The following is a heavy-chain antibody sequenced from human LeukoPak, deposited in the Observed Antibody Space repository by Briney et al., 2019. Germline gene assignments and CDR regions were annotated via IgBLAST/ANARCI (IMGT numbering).Heavy chain of an antibody. CDR2: ISGSGGST. Sequence: PGGSLRLSCAASGFTFSNHAMSWVRQTPGKGLEWVSAISGSGGSTYYADSVKGRFTVSRDNSKNTLFLQMNSLRAEDTAIYYCAKERDYGPADYWGQGTLVTVSS. D-gene: IGHD4/OR15-4a*01. J-gene: IGHJ4*02. CDR3: AKERDYGPADY. V-gene: IGHV3-23*01. CDR1: GFTFSNHA.